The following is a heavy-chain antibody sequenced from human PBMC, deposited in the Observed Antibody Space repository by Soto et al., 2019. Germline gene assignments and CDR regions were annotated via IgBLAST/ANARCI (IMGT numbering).Heavy chain of an antibody. CDR1: GGSFSGYY. V-gene: IGHV4-34*01. CDR3: ARGLPRLGMGDY. D-gene: IGHD6-19*01. J-gene: IGHJ4*02. Sequence: SETLSLTCAVYGGSFSGYYWSWIRQPPGKGLEWIGEINHSGSTNYNPSLKSRVTISVDTSKNQFSLKLSSVTAADTAVYYCARGLPRLGMGDYWGQGTLVTVSS. CDR2: INHSGST.